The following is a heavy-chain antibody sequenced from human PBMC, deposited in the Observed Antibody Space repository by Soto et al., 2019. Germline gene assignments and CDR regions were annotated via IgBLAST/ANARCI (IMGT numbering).Heavy chain of an antibody. V-gene: IGHV1-8*01. D-gene: IGHD6-19*01. Sequence: ASVKVSCKASGYTFTSYDINWVRQATGQGLEWMGGMNPIFGNTSYAQKFQGRVTITRDESTSTAYMELSSLRSEDTAVYYCARGPIAVAGPFDYWGQGTLVTVSS. J-gene: IGHJ4*02. CDR3: ARGPIAVAGPFDY. CDR1: GYTFTSYD. CDR2: MNPIFGNT.